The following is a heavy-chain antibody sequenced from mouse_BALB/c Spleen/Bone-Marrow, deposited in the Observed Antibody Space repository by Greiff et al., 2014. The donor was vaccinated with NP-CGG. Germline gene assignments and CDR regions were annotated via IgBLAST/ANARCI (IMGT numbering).Heavy chain of an antibody. Sequence: HQESGPGLVKPSQTVSLTCTVTGISITTGNYRWSWIRQFPENKLEWIGFIYYSGSITYNPSLTSRTTITRDTSKNQFFLEMNSLTAEDTATYYCARDVTTATENYFDYWGQGTTLTVSS. CDR2: IYYSGSI. CDR3: ARDVTTATENYFDY. D-gene: IGHD1-2*01. CDR1: GISITTGNYR. J-gene: IGHJ2*01. V-gene: IGHV3-5*02.